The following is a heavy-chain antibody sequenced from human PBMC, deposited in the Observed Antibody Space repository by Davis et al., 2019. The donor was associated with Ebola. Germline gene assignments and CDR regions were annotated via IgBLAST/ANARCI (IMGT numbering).Heavy chain of an antibody. J-gene: IGHJ6*02. Sequence: MPGGSLRLSCNVSGGSISSYYWSWIRQPPGKGLEWIGYIYYSGSTNYNPSLKSRVTISVDTSKNQFSLKLSSVTAADTAVYYCARDSYSYGMDVWGQGTLVTVSS. V-gene: IGHV4-59*01. CDR2: IYYSGST. CDR3: ARDSYSYGMDV. D-gene: IGHD2-21*01. CDR1: GGSISSYY.